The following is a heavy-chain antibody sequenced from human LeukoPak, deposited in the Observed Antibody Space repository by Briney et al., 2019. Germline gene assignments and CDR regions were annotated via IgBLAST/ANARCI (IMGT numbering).Heavy chain of an antibody. V-gene: IGHV3-7*01. Sequence: GGSLRLSCAAPGFTFSSYWMSWVRQAPGKGLEWVANIKQDGSEKYYVDSVKGRFTTSRDNAKNSLYLQMNSLRAEDTAVYYCATTQYDYVWGSYLPFDIWGQGTMVTVSS. CDR2: IKQDGSEK. J-gene: IGHJ3*02. D-gene: IGHD3-16*02. CDR1: GFTFSSYW. CDR3: ATTQYDYVWGSYLPFDI.